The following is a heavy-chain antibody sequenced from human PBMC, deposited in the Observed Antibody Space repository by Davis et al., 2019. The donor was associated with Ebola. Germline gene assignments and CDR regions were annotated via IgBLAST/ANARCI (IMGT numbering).Heavy chain of an antibody. J-gene: IGHJ5*02. D-gene: IGHD4-17*01. V-gene: IGHV1-18*01. CDR3: ARAMTTVTTVWFDP. Sequence: ALVKVSCKASGGTFSSYAISWVRQAPGQGLEWMGWISAYNGNTNYAQKLQGRVTMTTDTSTSTAYMELRSLRSDDTAVYYCARAMTTVTTVWFDPWGQGTLVTVSS. CDR2: ISAYNGNT. CDR1: GGTFSSYA.